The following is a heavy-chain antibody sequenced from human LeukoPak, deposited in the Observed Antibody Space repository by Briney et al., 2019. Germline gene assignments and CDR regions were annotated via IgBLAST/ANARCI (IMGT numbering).Heavy chain of an antibody. V-gene: IGHV1-18*01. CDR3: AREKLTFGELHNWFDP. D-gene: IGHD3-10*01. CDR2: ISAYNGNT. Sequence: ASVKVSCKASGYTFTSYGISWVRQAPGQGLEWMGWISAYNGNTNYAQKLQGRVTMTTDTSTSTAYMELRSLRSDDTAVYYCAREKLTFGELHNWFDPWGQGTLVTVSS. J-gene: IGHJ5*02. CDR1: GYTFTSYG.